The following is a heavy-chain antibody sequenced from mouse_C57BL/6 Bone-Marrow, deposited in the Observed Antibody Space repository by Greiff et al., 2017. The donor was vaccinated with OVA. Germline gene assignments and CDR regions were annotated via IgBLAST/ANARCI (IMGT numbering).Heavy chain of an antibody. D-gene: IGHD2-5*01. Sequence: VQLKESGPGLVKPSQSLSLTCSVSGYSITSGYYWNWIRQFPGNKLEWMGYISYDGSNNYNPSLKNRISITRDTSKNQFFLKLNSVTTEDTATYYCARNAYYSNYDYYAMDYCGQGTSVTVSA. V-gene: IGHV3-6*01. J-gene: IGHJ4*01. CDR3: ARNAYYSNYDYYAMDY. CDR2: ISYDGSN. CDR1: GYSITSGYY.